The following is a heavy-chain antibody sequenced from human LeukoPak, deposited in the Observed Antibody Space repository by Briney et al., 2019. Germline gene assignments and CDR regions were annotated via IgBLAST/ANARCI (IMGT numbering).Heavy chain of an antibody. V-gene: IGHV3-48*02. J-gene: IGHJ4*02. CDR1: GFTFSSYS. CDR2: ISTSSTTI. Sequence: GGSLRLSCAASGFTFSSYSMNWVRQAPGKGLEWVSYISTSSTTIYYADSVKGRFTISRDNARNSLSLQMNSLRDEDTAVYYCAREGPVTDRPHYYFDWWGQGILVTVSS. D-gene: IGHD2-21*02. CDR3: AREGPVTDRPHYYFDW.